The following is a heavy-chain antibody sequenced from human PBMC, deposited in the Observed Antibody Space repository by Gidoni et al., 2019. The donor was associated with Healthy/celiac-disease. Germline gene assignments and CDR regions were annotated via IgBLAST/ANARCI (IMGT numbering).Heavy chain of an antibody. J-gene: IGHJ5*02. Sequence: VQLVESGGGLVKPGGSLRLSCPASGFSFSNAWSRWVRQAPGKGLEWVGRIKSKTDGGTTVYAAPVKGRFTISRDDSKNTLYLQMNSLKTEDTAVYYCTTDLRYSSGWYPNWWFDPWGQGTLVTVSS. CDR3: TTDLRYSSGWYPNWWFDP. V-gene: IGHV3-15*01. CDR2: IKSKTDGGTT. CDR1: GFSFSNAW. D-gene: IGHD6-19*01.